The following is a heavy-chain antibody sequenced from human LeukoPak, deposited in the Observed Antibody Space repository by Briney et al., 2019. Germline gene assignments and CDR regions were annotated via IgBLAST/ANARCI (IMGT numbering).Heavy chain of an antibody. D-gene: IGHD6-13*01. CDR2: ISGNSRTI. V-gene: IGHV3-11*04. Sequence: GGSLRLSCAASGFTFSDYYMSWIRQAPGRGLEWVPYISGNSRTIYYADSVKGRFTISRDNSKNTLYLQMNSLRAEDTAVYYCAKSVGSSRPFDYWGQGTLVTVSS. CDR1: GFTFSDYY. J-gene: IGHJ4*02. CDR3: AKSVGSSRPFDY.